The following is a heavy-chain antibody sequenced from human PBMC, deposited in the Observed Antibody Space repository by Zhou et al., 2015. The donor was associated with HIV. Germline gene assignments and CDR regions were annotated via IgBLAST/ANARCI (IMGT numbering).Heavy chain of an antibody. CDR3: ARAPLADTIYYFDY. J-gene: IGHJ4*02. D-gene: IGHD3-3*02. Sequence: QVQLVQSGAEVKKPGSSVKVSCKASGGTFSSYAISWVRQAPGQGLEWMGGIIPIFGTANYAQKFQGRVTITADESTSTAYMELSSLRSEDTAVYYCARAPLADTIYYFDYWGQGTLVTVSS. CDR2: IIPIFGTA. CDR1: GGTFSSYA. V-gene: IGHV1-69*12.